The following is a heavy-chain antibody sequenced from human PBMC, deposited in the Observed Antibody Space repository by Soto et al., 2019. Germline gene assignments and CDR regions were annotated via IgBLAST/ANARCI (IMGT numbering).Heavy chain of an antibody. Sequence: QVQLQQWGAGLLKPSDTLSLTCAVYGGSFSGYYWTWIRQPPGTGLEWIGEINHSGSTNYNPSLKSRVTISVDTSKNQFSLKLTSVTAADTAVYYCARDKITGLFDYWGQGTLVTVS. CDR1: GGSFSGYY. V-gene: IGHV4-34*01. CDR2: INHSGST. CDR3: ARDKITGLFDY. D-gene: IGHD2-8*02. J-gene: IGHJ4*02.